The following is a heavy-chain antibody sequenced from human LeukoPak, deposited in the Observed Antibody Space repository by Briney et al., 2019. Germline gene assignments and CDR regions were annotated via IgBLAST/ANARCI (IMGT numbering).Heavy chain of an antibody. CDR2: IRQDGSEK. V-gene: IGHV3-7*03. J-gene: IGHJ4*02. D-gene: IGHD3-9*01. CDR1: GFTFSTYW. CDR3: ARSYNVLTAFDY. Sequence: GGSLRLSCAASGFTFSTYWMSWVRQAPGKGLEWVANIRQDGSEKYYVDSVKGRFTISRGNADNSLYLQMNSLKPEDTAVYYCARSYNVLTAFDYWGQGTLVTVSS.